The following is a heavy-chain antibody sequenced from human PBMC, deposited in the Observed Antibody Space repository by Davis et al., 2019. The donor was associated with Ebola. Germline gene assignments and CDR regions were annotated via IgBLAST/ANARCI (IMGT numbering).Heavy chain of an antibody. J-gene: IGHJ4*02. CDR1: GFTLSDYW. CDR3: ARDPQIYKWNAHPTWDQ. V-gene: IGHV3-74*01. CDR2: VNEDGSTT. Sequence: PGGSLRLSCAASGFTLSDYWVHWVRQAPGKGLVWVSRVNEDGSTTNYADSVKGRFTISRDKANNTAYLQMNSLRVEDTAIYYCARDPQIYKWNAHPTWDQWGQGTLVTVSS. D-gene: IGHD1-20*01.